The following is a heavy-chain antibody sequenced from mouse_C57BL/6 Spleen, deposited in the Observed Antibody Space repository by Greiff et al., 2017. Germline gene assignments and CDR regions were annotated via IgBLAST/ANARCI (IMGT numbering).Heavy chain of an antibody. CDR2: ISYSGST. D-gene: IGHD1-1*01. CDR1: GYSITSGYD. V-gene: IGHV3-1*01. Sequence: EVKLQESGPGMVKPSQSLSLTCTVTGYSITSGYDWHWIRHFPGNKLEWMGYISYSGSTNYNPSLKSRISITHDTSKNHFFLKLNSVTTEDTATYYGARVYYYGSSDWYFDVWGTGTTVTVAS. J-gene: IGHJ1*03. CDR3: ARVYYYGSSDWYFDV.